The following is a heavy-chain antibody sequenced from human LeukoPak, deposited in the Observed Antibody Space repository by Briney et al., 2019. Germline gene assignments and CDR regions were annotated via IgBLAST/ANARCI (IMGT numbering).Heavy chain of an antibody. CDR1: GFTFSSYE. CDR2: ISSSGSTI. Sequence: GGSLRLSCAASGFTFSSYEMNWVRQAPGKGLEWVSYISSSGSTIYYADSVKGRFTISRDNAKNSLYLQMNSLRAEDTAVYYCARSDDSSGYYYFYDKWGQGTLVTVSS. CDR3: ARSDDSSGYYYFYDK. V-gene: IGHV3-48*03. J-gene: IGHJ4*02. D-gene: IGHD3-22*01.